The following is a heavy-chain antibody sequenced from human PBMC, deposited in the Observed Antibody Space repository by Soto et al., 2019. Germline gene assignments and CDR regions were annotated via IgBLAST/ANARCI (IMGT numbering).Heavy chain of an antibody. J-gene: IGHJ4*02. CDR2: IRVNNGDT. V-gene: IGHV1-18*01. Sequence: QVQLVQSGAEVKKPGASVKVSCKASGYTFTNSGFSWVRQAPGQGLEWVGWIRVNNGDTHYAQKLQGRVTMTTDTSRSTAFMELRSLRSDDTAVYCCARDRGYSDFDVPYWGQGTLITVSS. CDR1: GYTFTNSG. D-gene: IGHD4-17*01. CDR3: ARDRGYSDFDVPY.